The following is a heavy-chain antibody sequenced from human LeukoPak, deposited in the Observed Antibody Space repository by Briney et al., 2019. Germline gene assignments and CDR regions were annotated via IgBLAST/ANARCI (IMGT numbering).Heavy chain of an antibody. Sequence: GGSLRLSCAASGFTFSCYAMSWVRQAPGKGLEWVSAISGSGGSTYYADSVKGRFTISRDNSKNTLYLQMNSLRAEDTAVYYCALLGRELTLDYWGQGTLVTVSS. D-gene: IGHD1-26*01. CDR2: ISGSGGST. V-gene: IGHV3-23*01. CDR3: ALLGRELTLDY. J-gene: IGHJ4*02. CDR1: GFTFSCYA.